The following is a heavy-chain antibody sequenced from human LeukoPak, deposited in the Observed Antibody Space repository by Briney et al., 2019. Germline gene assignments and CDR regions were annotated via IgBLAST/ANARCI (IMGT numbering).Heavy chain of an antibody. V-gene: IGHV4-39*07. D-gene: IGHD3-22*01. CDR3: ASTYYYDSSGYYYWQFDY. CDR2: IYYSGST. J-gene: IGHJ4*02. Sequence: PSETLSLTCTVSGGSISSSSYYWGWIRQPPGKGLEWIGSIYYSGSTYYNPSLKSRVTISVDTSKNQFSLKLSSVTAADTAVYYCASTYYYDSSGYYYWQFDYWGQGTLVTVSS. CDR1: GGSISSSSYY.